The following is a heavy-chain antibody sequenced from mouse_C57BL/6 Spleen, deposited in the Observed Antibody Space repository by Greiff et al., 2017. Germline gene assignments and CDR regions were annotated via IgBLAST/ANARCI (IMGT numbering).Heavy chain of an antibody. J-gene: IGHJ3*01. V-gene: IGHV1-15*01. CDR1: GYTFTDYE. CDR3: KRVPYEGFAY. CDR2: IDPETGGT. Sequence: VQLQQSGAELVRPGASVTLSCKASGYTFTDYEMHWVKQTPVHGLEWIGAIDPETGGTAYNQKFKGKAILTADKSSSTAYMELRSLTSEDSAVYYCKRVPYEGFAYWGQGTLVTVSA. D-gene: IGHD2-3*01.